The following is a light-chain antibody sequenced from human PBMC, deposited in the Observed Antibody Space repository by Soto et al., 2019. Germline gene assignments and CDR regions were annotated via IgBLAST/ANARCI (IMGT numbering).Light chain of an antibody. V-gene: IGLV2-14*01. CDR1: SSDVGGYNY. Sequence: QSVLTHPASVSGSPGQSITISCTGTSSDVGGYNYVSWYQQHPGKAPKLMIYDVSNRPSGVPNRFSGSKSGNTASLTISGLQAEDEADYYCSSYTSSSTYYVFGTGTKVTVL. CDR2: DVS. J-gene: IGLJ1*01. CDR3: SSYTSSSTYYV.